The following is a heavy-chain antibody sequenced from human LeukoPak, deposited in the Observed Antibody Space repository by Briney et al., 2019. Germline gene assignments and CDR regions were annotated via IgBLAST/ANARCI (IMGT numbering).Heavy chain of an antibody. V-gene: IGHV3-11*04. CDR3: ARHFSTTVSTRRTYWTWYYFDY. J-gene: IGHJ4*02. CDR2: ISSSGSTI. Sequence: GGSLRLSCAASGFTFSDYYMSWVRQAPGKGLGWVSYISSSGSTIYYADSVKGRFTISRDNAKNSLYLQMNSLTAEETAVYYGARHFSTTVSTRRTYWTWYYFDYWGQGTLVTVSS. CDR1: GFTFSDYY. D-gene: IGHD4-17*01.